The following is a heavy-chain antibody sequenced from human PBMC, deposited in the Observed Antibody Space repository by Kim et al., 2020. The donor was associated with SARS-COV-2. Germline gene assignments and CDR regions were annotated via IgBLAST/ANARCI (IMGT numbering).Heavy chain of an antibody. CDR3: ASRRIRAVAGGLGK. D-gene: IGHD6-19*01. J-gene: IGHJ1*01. CDR1: GGSVSSTNW. Sequence: SETLSLTCAVSGGSVSSTNWWTWVRQPPGKGLEWIGEIYHSGSTNYKSSLQSRATISIDKSTNQFSLKLSSVTAADTAVYYCASRRIRAVAGGLGKWGQG. CDR2: IYHSGST. V-gene: IGHV4-4*02.